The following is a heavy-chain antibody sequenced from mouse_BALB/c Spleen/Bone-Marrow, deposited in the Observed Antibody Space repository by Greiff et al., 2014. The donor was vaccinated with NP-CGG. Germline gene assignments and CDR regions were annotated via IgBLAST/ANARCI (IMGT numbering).Heavy chain of an antibody. CDR3: ARQLYGNYAY. V-gene: IGHV1S30*01. Sequence: EVKLQESGPELVKPGLSVKISCKASGYSFTGYYMHWVKQSHGKSLEWIGEINPYNGGTSYNQKFKGKATLTVDTSSSTAFMELHSLTSEDSLVYYCARQLYGNYAYWGQGTLVTVSA. D-gene: IGHD2-10*02. CDR2: INPYNGGT. J-gene: IGHJ3*01. CDR1: GYSFTGYY.